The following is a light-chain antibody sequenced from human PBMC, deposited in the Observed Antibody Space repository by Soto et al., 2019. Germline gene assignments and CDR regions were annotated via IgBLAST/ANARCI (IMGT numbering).Light chain of an antibody. V-gene: IGKV4-1*01. CDR1: QSVLYSSNNKNY. CDR3: QQYYTSPPWT. J-gene: IGKJ1*01. CDR2: WAS. Sequence: DIVMTQSPDSLAVSLGERATINCKSSQSVLYSSNNKNYLAWYQQKPGQPPKLLIYWASTRESGVTDRFSGRGSGTDFTLTFIGLQAEDVAVYYCQQYYTSPPWTFGQGTKVEIK.